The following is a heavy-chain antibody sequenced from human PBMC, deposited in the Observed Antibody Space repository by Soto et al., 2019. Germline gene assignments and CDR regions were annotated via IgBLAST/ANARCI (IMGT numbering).Heavy chain of an antibody. CDR2: IYYSGST. CDR1: GCSISSYY. CDR3: ARVHWVMREMWFDP. V-gene: IGHV4-59*01. J-gene: IGHJ5*02. D-gene: IGHD3-16*01. Sequence: SETLSLTCTVSGCSISSYYWSWIRQPPGKGLEWIGYIYYSGSTNYNPSLKSRVTISVDTSKNQFSLKLSSVTAADTAVYYCARVHWVMREMWFDPWGLGTLVTVSS.